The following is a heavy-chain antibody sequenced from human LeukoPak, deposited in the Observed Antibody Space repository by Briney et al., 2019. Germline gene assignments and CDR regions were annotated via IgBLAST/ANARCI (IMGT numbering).Heavy chain of an antibody. Sequence: NPSETLSLTYTVSGGSISSYYWSWIRQTPGKGLEWIGCINYSGNTDYSPSLKSRLTISVDTSKNQFSLRLRSVTAADTAVYYCARSSGWSFFDCWGQGSLVTVSS. CDR3: ARSSGWSFFDC. CDR2: INYSGNT. V-gene: IGHV4-59*01. D-gene: IGHD6-19*01. J-gene: IGHJ4*02. CDR1: GGSISSYY.